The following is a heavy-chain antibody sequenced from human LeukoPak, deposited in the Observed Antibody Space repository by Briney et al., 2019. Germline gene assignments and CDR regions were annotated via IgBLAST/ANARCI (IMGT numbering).Heavy chain of an antibody. V-gene: IGHV4-4*07. Sequence: SETLSLTCTVPGGSISGYYWSWIRQPAGEGLEWIGHIYTSGSTDYNPSLKSRVTMSVDTSKKQSSLKLSSVTAADTAVYFCARGRGYTYYQWGQGTLVIVSS. CDR2: IYTSGST. D-gene: IGHD5-18*01. J-gene: IGHJ4*02. CDR3: ARGRGYTYYQ. CDR1: GGSISGYY.